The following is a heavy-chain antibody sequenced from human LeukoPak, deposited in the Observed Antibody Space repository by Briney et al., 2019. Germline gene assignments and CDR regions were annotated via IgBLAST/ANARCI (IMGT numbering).Heavy chain of an antibody. D-gene: IGHD4-17*01. V-gene: IGHV3-33*01. J-gene: IGHJ4*02. CDR1: GFTFRSHG. Sequence: GGSLRLSCAASGFTFRSHGMQWVRQAPGKGLEWVAVIWYDGSKTYYADSVKGRFTISRDNSKNTLDLQMNSLRAEDTAVYYCARDSGYGALDYWGQGTLVTVSS. CDR2: IWYDGSKT. CDR3: ARDSGYGALDY.